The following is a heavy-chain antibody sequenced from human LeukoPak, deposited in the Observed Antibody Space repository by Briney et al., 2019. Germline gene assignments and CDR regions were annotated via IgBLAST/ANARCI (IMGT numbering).Heavy chain of an antibody. D-gene: IGHD3-22*01. CDR1: GGTFSSYA. CDR2: IIPIFGTA. Sequence: SVTVSCKASGGTFSSYAISWVRQAPGQGLEWMGGIIPIFGTANYAQKFQGRVTITTDESTSTAYMELSSLRSEDTAVYYCARGKYYYDSSGYYFYYFDYWGQGTLVTVSS. CDR3: ARGKYYYDSSGYYFYYFDY. V-gene: IGHV1-69*05. J-gene: IGHJ4*02.